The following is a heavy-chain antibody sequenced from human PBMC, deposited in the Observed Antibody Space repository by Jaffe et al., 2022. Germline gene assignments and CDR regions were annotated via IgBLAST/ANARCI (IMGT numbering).Heavy chain of an antibody. CDR1: GFALGNYG. D-gene: IGHD3-10*01. CDR3: AKLPIRSGSGDY. J-gene: IGHJ4*02. V-gene: IGHV3-30*18. CDR2: IFYGGSNQ. Sequence: QGQLVESGGGVVQPGRSLRLSCTTSGFALGNYGIHWIRQAPGKGLEWVAVIFYGGSNQHYADSVKGRFTISRDDSKNTVYLQMNSLRPEDTAVYFCAKLPIRSGSGDYWGLGTLVSVSS.